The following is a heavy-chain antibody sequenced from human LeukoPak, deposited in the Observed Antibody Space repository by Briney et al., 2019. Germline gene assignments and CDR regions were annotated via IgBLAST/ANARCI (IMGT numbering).Heavy chain of an antibody. CDR1: GGSISSSPYY. J-gene: IGHJ5*02. CDR3: ARSIRGYSSGWYYFDP. V-gene: IGHV4-39*01. D-gene: IGHD6-19*01. CDR2: IYYSGST. Sequence: MSSETLSLTCTVSGGSISSSPYYWGWIRQPPGKGLEWIGTIYYSGSTYYNPSLKSRVTISVDTSKNQFSLKLTSVTAADTAVYYCARSIRGYSSGWYYFDPWGQGTLVTVSS.